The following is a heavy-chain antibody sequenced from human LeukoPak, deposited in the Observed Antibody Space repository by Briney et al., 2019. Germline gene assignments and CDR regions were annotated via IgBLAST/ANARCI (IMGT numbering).Heavy chain of an antibody. CDR3: ARQADYYDSSGPEWDYYYYYMDV. D-gene: IGHD3-22*01. V-gene: IGHV4-34*01. Sequence: SETLSLTCAVYGGSFSGYYWSWIRQPPGKGLEWIGEINHSGSTNYNPSLKSRVTISVDTSKNQFSLKLSSVTAADTAVYYCARQADYYDSSGPEWDYYYYYMDVWGKGTTVTVSS. CDR1: GGSFSGYY. J-gene: IGHJ6*03. CDR2: INHSGST.